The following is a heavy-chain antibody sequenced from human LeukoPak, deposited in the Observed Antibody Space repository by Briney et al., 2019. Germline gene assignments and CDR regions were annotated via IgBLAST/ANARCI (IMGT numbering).Heavy chain of an antibody. CDR2: IYADGDT. D-gene: IGHD3-16*01. V-gene: IGHV3-66*01. CDR1: GFTFGTYS. Sequence: GSLRLSCAASGFTFGTYSMNWVRQAPGKGLDWVSSIYADGDTHYADSVKGRFTISRDISENTLYLQMNTLRPEDTAVYFCAREGDYILGSFDYWGQGTLVTVSS. CDR3: AREGDYILGSFDY. J-gene: IGHJ4*02.